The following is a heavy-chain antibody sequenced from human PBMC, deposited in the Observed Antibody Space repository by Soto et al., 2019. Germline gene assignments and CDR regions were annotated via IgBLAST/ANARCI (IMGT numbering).Heavy chain of an antibody. V-gene: IGHV5-51*01. Sequence: GESLKISCKGSEYSFTSYWIGWVRQMPGKGLEWMGIIYPGDSDTRYSPSFQGQVTISADKSISTAYLQWSSLKASDTAMYYCARILDIVVVPAAIGGGAFDIWGQGTMVTVSS. CDR3: ARILDIVVVPAAIGGGAFDI. D-gene: IGHD2-2*01. J-gene: IGHJ3*02. CDR2: IYPGDSDT. CDR1: EYSFTSYW.